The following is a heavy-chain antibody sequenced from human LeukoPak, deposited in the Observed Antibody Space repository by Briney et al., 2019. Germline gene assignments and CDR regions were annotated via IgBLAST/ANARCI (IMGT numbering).Heavy chain of an antibody. D-gene: IGHD4-17*01. Sequence: SGPTLGNPTQTLTLTFTFSGFSLSTSGMCVSWIRQPPGKALEWLALIDWDDDKYYSTSLKTRLTISKDTSKNQVVLTMTNMEPVDTATYYCARINDYGDGLAFDIWGQGTMVTVSS. CDR1: GFSLSTSGMC. CDR2: IDWDDDK. J-gene: IGHJ3*02. V-gene: IGHV2-70*01. CDR3: ARINDYGDGLAFDI.